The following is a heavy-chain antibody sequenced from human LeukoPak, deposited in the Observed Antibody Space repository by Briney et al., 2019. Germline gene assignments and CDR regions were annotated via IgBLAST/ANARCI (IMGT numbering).Heavy chain of an antibody. CDR2: ISGSGGST. Sequence: GASLRLSCAASGFTFSLYAMSWVRQAPREGLEWVSAISGSGGSTYYADSVKGRFTISRDNSKNTLYLQMNSLRAEDTAVYHCAKVMRVYYDYVWGSSYYFDYWGQGTLVTVSS. J-gene: IGHJ4*02. CDR1: GFTFSLYA. D-gene: IGHD3-16*01. CDR3: AKVMRVYYDYVWGSSYYFDY. V-gene: IGHV3-23*01.